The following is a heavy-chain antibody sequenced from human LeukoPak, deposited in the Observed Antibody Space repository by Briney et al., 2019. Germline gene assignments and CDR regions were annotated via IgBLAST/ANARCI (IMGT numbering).Heavy chain of an antibody. CDR3: ARGGGDYDYVWGSYRQFDY. D-gene: IGHD3-16*02. CDR2: IYYSGST. V-gene: IGHV4-59*01. CDR1: GGSISSYY. Sequence: SETLSLTCTVSGGSISSYYWSWIRQPPGKGLEWIGYIYYSGSTNYNPSLKSRVTISVDTSKNQFSLKLCSVTAADTAVYYCARGGGDYDYVWGSYRQFDYWGQGTLVTVSS. J-gene: IGHJ4*02.